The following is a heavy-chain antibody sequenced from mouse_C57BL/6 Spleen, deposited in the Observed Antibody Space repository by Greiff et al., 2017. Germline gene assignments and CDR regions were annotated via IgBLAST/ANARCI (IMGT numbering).Heavy chain of an antibody. CDR1: GFTFSSYA. V-gene: IGHV5-4*01. CDR2: ISDGGSYT. J-gene: IGHJ4*01. CDR3: ARDQGNWDEVHYYAMDY. D-gene: IGHD4-1*01. Sequence: EVKLVESGGGLVKPGGSLKLSCAASGFTFSSYAMSWVRQTPEKRLGWVATISDGGSYTYYPDNVKGRFTISRDNAKNNLYLQMSHLKSEDTAMYYCARDQGNWDEVHYYAMDYWGQGTSVTVSS.